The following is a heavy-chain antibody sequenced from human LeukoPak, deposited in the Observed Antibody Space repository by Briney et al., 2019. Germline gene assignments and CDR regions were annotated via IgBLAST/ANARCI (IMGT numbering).Heavy chain of an antibody. Sequence: GESLKISCKGSGYSFTSYWIGWVRQMPGEGLEWMGIIYLGDSDTRYSPSFQGQVTTSADKSISTAYLQWSSLKASDTAMYYCARRRSTEPVNYWGQGTLVTVSS. CDR1: GYSFTSYW. CDR3: ARRRSTEPVNY. CDR2: IYLGDSDT. V-gene: IGHV5-51*01. J-gene: IGHJ4*02. D-gene: IGHD6-13*01.